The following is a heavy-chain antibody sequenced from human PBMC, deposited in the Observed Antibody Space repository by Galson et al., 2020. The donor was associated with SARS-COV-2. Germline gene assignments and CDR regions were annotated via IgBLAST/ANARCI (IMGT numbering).Heavy chain of an antibody. Sequence: SETLSLTCTVSRGSISTYYWNWIRQPPGKGLEWIGYVYYSGSTNYNPSLKSRVTISIDTSKNQFSLSLSSVTAADTAVYYCAKDLNDLVAGSQLLAFDVWGRGTMVTVSS. CDR2: VYYSGST. CDR1: RGSISTYY. J-gene: IGHJ3*01. V-gene: IGHV4-59*01. D-gene: IGHD3-9*01. CDR3: AKDLNDLVAGSQLLAFDV.